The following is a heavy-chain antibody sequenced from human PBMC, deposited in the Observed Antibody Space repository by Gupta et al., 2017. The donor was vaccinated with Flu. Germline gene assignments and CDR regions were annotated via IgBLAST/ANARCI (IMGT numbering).Heavy chain of an antibody. Sequence: WSWIRQPPGKGLEWIGYIYYSGSTNYNPSLKSRVTISVDTSKNQFSLKLSSVTAADTAVYYCARVPGYFDLWGRGTLVTVSS. CDR2: IYYSGST. V-gene: IGHV4-59*01. J-gene: IGHJ2*01. CDR3: ARVPGYFDL.